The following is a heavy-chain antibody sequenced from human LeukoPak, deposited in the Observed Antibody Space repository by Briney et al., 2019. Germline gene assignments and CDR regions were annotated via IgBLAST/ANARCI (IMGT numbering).Heavy chain of an antibody. CDR3: AKDLNYFDWLFDY. CDR1: GFTFSRYA. CDR2: ISGSGGST. Sequence: GGSLRLSCAASGFTFSRYAMSWVRQAPGKGLEWVSSISGSGGSTYYADSVKGRFTISRDKSKNTLYLQMNSLRAEDTAVYYCAKDLNYFDWLFDYWGQGTLVTVSS. J-gene: IGHJ4*02. V-gene: IGHV3-23*01. D-gene: IGHD3-9*01.